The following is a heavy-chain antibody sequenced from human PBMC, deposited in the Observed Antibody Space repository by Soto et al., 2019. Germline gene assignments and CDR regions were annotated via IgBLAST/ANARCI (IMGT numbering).Heavy chain of an antibody. CDR2: INVYNGNT. Sequence: QVQLVQSGAEVKKPGASVKVSCKTSGYTFTSYSISWVRQAPGQGLEWMGWINVYNGNTKYAQNLQGRVTMTTDTSTSTAYMDRRSLRSDDTAVYYCARDLAVGWFDPWGQGTLVTVSS. V-gene: IGHV1-18*01. D-gene: IGHD2-2*01. CDR1: GYTFTSYS. CDR3: ARDLAVGWFDP. J-gene: IGHJ5*02.